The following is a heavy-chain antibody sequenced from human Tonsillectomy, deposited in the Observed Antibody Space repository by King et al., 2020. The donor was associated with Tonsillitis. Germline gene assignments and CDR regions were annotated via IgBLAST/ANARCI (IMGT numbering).Heavy chain of an antibody. J-gene: IGHJ3*02. Sequence: VQLVESGGGLVKPGGSLRLSCAASGFTFSSYSMNWVRQAPGKALEWVSCISSSSSYIYYADSVKGRFTISRDNAKNSLYLQMNSLRAEDTAIYYCAREYYDFWSVSGAFDIWGQGTMVTVSS. V-gene: IGHV3-21*01. CDR2: ISSSSSYI. CDR1: GFTFSSYS. CDR3: AREYYDFWSVSGAFDI. D-gene: IGHD3-3*01.